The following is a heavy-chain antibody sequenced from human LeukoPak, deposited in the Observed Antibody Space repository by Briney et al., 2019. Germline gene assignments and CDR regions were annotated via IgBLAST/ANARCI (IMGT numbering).Heavy chain of an antibody. J-gene: IGHJ4*02. Sequence: SETLSLTCIDSGGSISRSPYYWGWIRQPPGKGLEWIGSIYYSGSTYYNPSVKSRVTISVDTSKNQFSLKLSSVTAADTAVYYCAGDLATMVTFSFGYWGQGTLVTVSS. CDR2: IYYSGST. CDR3: AGDLATMVTFSFGY. D-gene: IGHD5-18*01. V-gene: IGHV4-39*02. CDR1: GGSISRSPYY.